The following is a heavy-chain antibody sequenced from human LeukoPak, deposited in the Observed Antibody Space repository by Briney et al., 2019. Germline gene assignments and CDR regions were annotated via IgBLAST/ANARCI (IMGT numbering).Heavy chain of an antibody. V-gene: IGHV4-59*12. J-gene: IGHJ4*02. CDR1: GGSISSYY. D-gene: IGHD3-3*01. Sequence: EASETLSLTCTVSGGSISSYYWSWIRQPPGKGLEWIGYIYYSGSTNYNPSLKSRVTISVDTSKNQFSLKLSSVTAADTAVYYCARDQTIFGVVSTPYFDYWGQGTLVTVSS. CDR2: IYYSGST. CDR3: ARDQTIFGVVSTPYFDY.